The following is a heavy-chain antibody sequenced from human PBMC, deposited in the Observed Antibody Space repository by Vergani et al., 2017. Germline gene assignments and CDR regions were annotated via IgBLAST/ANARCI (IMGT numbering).Heavy chain of an antibody. V-gene: IGHV3-15*01. D-gene: IGHD2-15*01. CDR3: TTERRKIKLGYCSGGSCYPVDY. Sequence: EVQLVESGGGLVKPGGSLRLSCAASGFTFSNAWMSWVRQAPGKGLEWVGRIKSKTDGGTTDYAAPVKGRFTISRDDSKNTLYLQMNSLKTEDTAVYYCTTERRKIKLGYCSGGSCYPVDYWGQGTLVTVSS. CDR1: GFTFSNAW. J-gene: IGHJ4*02. CDR2: IKSKTDGGTT.